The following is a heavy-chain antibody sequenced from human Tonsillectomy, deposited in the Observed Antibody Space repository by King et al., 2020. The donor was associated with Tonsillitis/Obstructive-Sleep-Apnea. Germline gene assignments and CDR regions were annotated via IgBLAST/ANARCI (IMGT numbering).Heavy chain of an antibody. CDR2: IFYSGNT. Sequence: QLQESGPGLVKPSETLSLTCTVSGGSIRSSTYYWGWIRQPPGKGLEWIGSIFYSGNTYYNPSLNSRVTISVDTSENQFSLKLSSVTAADTAVYYCARRVGSAFDIWGQGTMVTVSS. J-gene: IGHJ3*02. CDR1: GGSIRSSTYY. V-gene: IGHV4-39*01. CDR3: ARRVGSAFDI.